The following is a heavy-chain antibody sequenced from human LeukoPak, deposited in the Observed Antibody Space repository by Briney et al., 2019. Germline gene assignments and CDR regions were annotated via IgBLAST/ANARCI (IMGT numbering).Heavy chain of an antibody. Sequence: GGSLRLSCAASGFTFSSYAMSWVRQAPGKGLEWVSAISGSGGSTYYADSVKGRFTISRDNSKNTLYLQMNSLRAEDTAVYYCARTKLYYDYVWGSYRSRGEAESDAFDIWGQGTMVTVSS. CDR1: GFTFSSYA. CDR2: ISGSGGST. D-gene: IGHD3-16*02. CDR3: ARTKLYYDYVWGSYRSRGEAESDAFDI. V-gene: IGHV3-23*01. J-gene: IGHJ3*02.